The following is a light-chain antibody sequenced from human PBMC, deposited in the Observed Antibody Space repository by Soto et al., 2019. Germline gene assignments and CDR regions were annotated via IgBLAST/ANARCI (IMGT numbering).Light chain of an antibody. J-gene: IGKJ4*01. V-gene: IGKV3-20*01. CDR2: GAS. CDR3: QQYNSYLT. Sequence: EILLTQSPGTLSLSPGERATLSCRASQSVSNNYLAWYQQKPGQAPRLLIYGASNRATGTPARFSGGGSGTDFTLTISSLQPDDFATYYCQQYNSYLTFGGGTKVDIK. CDR1: QSVSNNY.